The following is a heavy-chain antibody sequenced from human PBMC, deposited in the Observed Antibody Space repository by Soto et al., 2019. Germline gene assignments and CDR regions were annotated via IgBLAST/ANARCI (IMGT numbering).Heavy chain of an antibody. V-gene: IGHV3-23*01. CDR3: AKNFPGQSPFDY. Sequence: GGSLRLSCAASGFPFSSYAMSWVRQAPGKGPEWVSAIGPRGVTTYYADSVKGRFTISKDNSKNTLYLQMNSLRAEDTALYYCAKNFPGQSPFDYWGQGTLVTVSS. CDR1: GFPFSSYA. CDR2: IGPRGVTT. J-gene: IGHJ4*02. D-gene: IGHD3-3*01.